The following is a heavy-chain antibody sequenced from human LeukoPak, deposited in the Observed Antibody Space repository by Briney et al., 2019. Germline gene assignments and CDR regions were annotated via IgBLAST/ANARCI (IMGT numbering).Heavy chain of an antibody. D-gene: IGHD7-27*01. CDR1: GYSISSAYY. V-gene: IGHV4-38-2*02. J-gene: IGHJ4*02. CDR3: ARGFRGDNFDY. CDR2: FHYSGST. Sequence: SETLSLTCTVSGYSISSAYYWGWIRQPPGKGLEWIGSFHYSGSTYYNPSLKSRVTISVDTSKNQFSLKLTSVTAADTAVYYCARGFRGDNFDYWGQGTLVTVSS.